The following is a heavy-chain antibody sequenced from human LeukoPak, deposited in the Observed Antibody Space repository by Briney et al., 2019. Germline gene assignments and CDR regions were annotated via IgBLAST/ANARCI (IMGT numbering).Heavy chain of an antibody. CDR2: INPSGGST. CDR3: AGGYSGYEEFVANFDY. Sequence: GASVKVSCKASGYTFTSYYMHWVRQALGQGLEWMGIINPSGGSTSYAQKFQGRVTMTRDTSTSTVYMELSSLRSEDTAVYYCAGGYSGYEEFVANFDYWGQGTLVTVSS. J-gene: IGHJ4*02. V-gene: IGHV1-46*01. CDR1: GYTFTSYY. D-gene: IGHD5-12*01.